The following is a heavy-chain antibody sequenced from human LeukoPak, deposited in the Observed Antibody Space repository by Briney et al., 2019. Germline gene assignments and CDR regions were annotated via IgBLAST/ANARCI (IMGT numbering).Heavy chain of an antibody. Sequence: SETLSLTCTVSGASISSSAYYWGWIRQPPGKGLEWIGSIGGSNYYRGSTYYNPSLKSRVTIHVDTSKDQFSLKLSTVTAADTAVYYCARLETSVTEHNWFDPWGQGTLVTVSS. CDR2: IGGSNYYRGST. CDR1: GASISSSAYY. J-gene: IGHJ5*02. D-gene: IGHD2-21*02. CDR3: ARLETSVTEHNWFDP. V-gene: IGHV4-39*01.